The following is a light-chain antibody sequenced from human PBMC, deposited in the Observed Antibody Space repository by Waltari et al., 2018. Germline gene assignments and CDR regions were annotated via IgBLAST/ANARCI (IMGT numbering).Light chain of an antibody. J-gene: IGLJ3*02. V-gene: IGLV3-10*01. Sequence: SYELTQPPSVSVSPGQTARITCSGTALTKKYAFWYQQKSGQAPVLVIYEAIKRPSGIPERFSGASSGTTATLTISGAHVEDEADYYCYSTDSSGHDRVFGGGTKLTVL. CDR1: ALTKKY. CDR3: YSTDSSGHDRV. CDR2: EAI.